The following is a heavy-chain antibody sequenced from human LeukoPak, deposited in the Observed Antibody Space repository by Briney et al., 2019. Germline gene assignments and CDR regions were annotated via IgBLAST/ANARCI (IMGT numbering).Heavy chain of an antibody. Sequence: EASVKVSCKASGYTFTSYYMHWVRQAPGQGLEWMGIINPSGGSTSYAQKFQGRVTISVDRSKNQFSLKLSSVTAADTAVYYCARDKALEWLSTYAFDIWGQGTMVTVSS. D-gene: IGHD3-3*01. V-gene: IGHV1-46*01. CDR1: GYTFTSYY. CDR3: ARDKALEWLSTYAFDI. J-gene: IGHJ3*02. CDR2: INPSGGST.